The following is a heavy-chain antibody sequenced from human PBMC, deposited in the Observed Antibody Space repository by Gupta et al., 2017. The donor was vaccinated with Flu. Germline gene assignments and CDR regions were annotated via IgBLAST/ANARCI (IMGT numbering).Heavy chain of an antibody. J-gene: IGHJ4*02. CDR2: ISSSSGTI. V-gene: IGHV3-48*02. CDR3: AAGKATYYSGSGWHDMAIN. D-gene: IGHD3-10*01. CDR1: GFPFTTYS. Sequence: EVQLVESGGGLVQPGGSLRLSCAASGFPFTTYSMKWVRQAPGKGLEWISYISSSSGTIGDADSVKGRFTISRDSAKNSLYLQMNSLRDEDTAVYYCAAGKATYYSGSGWHDMAINWGQGTLGTVSS.